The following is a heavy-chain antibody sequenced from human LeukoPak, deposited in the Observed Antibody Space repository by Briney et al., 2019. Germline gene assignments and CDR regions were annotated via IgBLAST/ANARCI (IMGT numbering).Heavy chain of an antibody. CDR3: ASHCSGGSCYKY. CDR1: GGSISSYY. J-gene: IGHJ4*02. Sequence: SETLSLTCTVSGGSISSYYWSWIRQPPGKGLEWIGHIYYSGSTNYNPSLKSRVTISVDTSKNQFSLKLSSVTAADTAVYYCASHCSGGSCYKYWGQGTLVTVSS. CDR2: IYYSGST. D-gene: IGHD2-15*01. V-gene: IGHV4-59*01.